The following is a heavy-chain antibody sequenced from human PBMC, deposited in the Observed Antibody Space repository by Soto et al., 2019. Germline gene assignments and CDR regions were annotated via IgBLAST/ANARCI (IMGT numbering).Heavy chain of an antibody. J-gene: IGHJ3*02. D-gene: IGHD1-7*01. Sequence: QVQLQESGPGLVKPSQTLSLTCTVSGGSISSGGYYWSWIRQHPGKGLEWIGYIYYSGSTYYNPSLKSRVTISVDTSKNQFSLKLSSVTAADTAVYYCARDRRITGTTGDDAFDIWGQGTMVTVSS. CDR3: ARDRRITGTTGDDAFDI. V-gene: IGHV4-31*03. CDR2: IYYSGST. CDR1: GGSISSGGYY.